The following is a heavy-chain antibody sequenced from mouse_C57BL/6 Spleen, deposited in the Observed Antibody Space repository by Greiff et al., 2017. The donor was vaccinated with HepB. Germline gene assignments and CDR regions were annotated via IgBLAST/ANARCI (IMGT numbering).Heavy chain of an antibody. D-gene: IGHD2-5*01. J-gene: IGHJ2*01. CDR1: GYTFTDYE. CDR3: TRRWSNSPDY. Sequence: QVQLKESGAELVRPGASVTLSCKASGYTFTDYEMHWVKQTPVHGLEWIGAIDPETGGTAYNQKFKGKAILTADKSSSTAYMELRSLTSEDSAVYYCTRRWSNSPDYWGQGTTLTVSS. CDR2: IDPETGGT. V-gene: IGHV1-15*01.